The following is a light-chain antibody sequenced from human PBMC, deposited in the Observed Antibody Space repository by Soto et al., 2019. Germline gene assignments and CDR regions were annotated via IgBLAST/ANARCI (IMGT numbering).Light chain of an antibody. V-gene: IGKV1-5*03. Sequence: DTQMTQSPSTLSASVGDRVTITCRASQSISIWLAWYQQKPGNPPKLLIYKASSLQSGVSSRFSGSGSGTEFTLTISSLQPGDFAPYYCQQYETYPLTFGGGTKVEIK. CDR3: QQYETYPLT. J-gene: IGKJ4*01. CDR1: QSISIW. CDR2: KAS.